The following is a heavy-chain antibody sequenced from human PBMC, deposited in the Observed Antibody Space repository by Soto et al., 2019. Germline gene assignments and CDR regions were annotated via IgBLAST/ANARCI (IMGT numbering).Heavy chain of an antibody. CDR2: MNPNSGNT. V-gene: IGHV1-8*01. Sequence: QVQLVQSGAEVKKPGASVKVSCKASGYTFTSYDINWVRQATGQGLEWMGWMNPNSGNTDYAQKFQGRVNKTRNTSINRPYMEVSSLRSEDTAVYYCASGRGYGGNSDRSFDYWGQGPLVTVSS. D-gene: IGHD4-17*01. CDR3: ASGRGYGGNSDRSFDY. J-gene: IGHJ4*02. CDR1: GYTFTSYD.